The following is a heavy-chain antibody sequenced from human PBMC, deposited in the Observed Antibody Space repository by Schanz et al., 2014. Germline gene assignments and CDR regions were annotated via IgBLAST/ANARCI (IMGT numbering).Heavy chain of an antibody. J-gene: IGHJ6*02. V-gene: IGHV7-4-1*02. CDR2: INPTTGNP. CDR3: ARARYGLDV. CDR1: GYIFSSYA. Sequence: QLVQSGSEFRKPGASVKVSCKASGYIFSSYAIHWVRQAPGQGLEWMAWINPTTGNPGYAQGLTGRFVFSFDTSVRTAYLQISGLQPEDTAVYYCARARYGLDVWGQGTTVTVSS.